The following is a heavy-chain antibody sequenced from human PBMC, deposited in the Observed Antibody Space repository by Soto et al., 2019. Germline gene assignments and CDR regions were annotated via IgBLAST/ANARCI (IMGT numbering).Heavy chain of an antibody. D-gene: IGHD2-8*01. CDR2: ILHAGGDQ. CDR3: ARDDVRPYNGLDM. Sequence: QVQLVESGGGVVQPGRSLRLSCAASGFTFSKYGMHWVRQAPGKGLEWVEVILHAGGDQRYGDSVKGRFTISRDNSKNTLYLQINSLRVEDTAGYYCARDDVRPYNGLDMWGQGTMVTVPS. J-gene: IGHJ3*02. CDR1: GFTFSKYG. V-gene: IGHV3-33*05.